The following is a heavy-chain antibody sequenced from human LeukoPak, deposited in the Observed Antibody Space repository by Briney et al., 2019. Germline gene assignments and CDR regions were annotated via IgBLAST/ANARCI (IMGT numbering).Heavy chain of an antibody. Sequence: ASVKVSCKVSGYTLTELSMHWVRQAPGKGLEWMGGFDPEDGETIYAQKFQGRVTMTEDESTSTAYMELSSLRSEDTAVYYCAAAYCGGDCYSDFDYWGQGTLVTVSS. V-gene: IGHV1-24*01. CDR1: GYTLTELS. J-gene: IGHJ4*02. D-gene: IGHD2-21*02. CDR2: FDPEDGET. CDR3: AAAYCGGDCYSDFDY.